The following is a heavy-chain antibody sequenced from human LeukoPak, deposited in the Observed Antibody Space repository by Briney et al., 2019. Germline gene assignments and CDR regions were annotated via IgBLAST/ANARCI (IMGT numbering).Heavy chain of an antibody. Sequence: ASVKVSCTVSGYTLTELSMHWVRQAPGKGLEWMGGFDPEDGETIYAQKFQGRVTMTEDTSTDTAYMELSSLRSEDTAVYYCATGRYSSGWYDYWGQGTLVTVSS. CDR2: FDPEDGET. CDR1: GYTLTELS. J-gene: IGHJ4*02. V-gene: IGHV1-24*01. D-gene: IGHD6-19*01. CDR3: ATGRYSSGWYDY.